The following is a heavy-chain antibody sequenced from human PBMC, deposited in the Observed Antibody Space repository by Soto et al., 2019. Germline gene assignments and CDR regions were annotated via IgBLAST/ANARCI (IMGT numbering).Heavy chain of an antibody. CDR3: AKEPPLAAAGIGGMDV. D-gene: IGHD6-13*01. Sequence: GGCLTVSCAASGVTCSSYFMHWVRQAPGNGVDWVSAISGSGGSTYYAVSVKGRFTISRDNSKNPLYLQMNSLRAEDTAVYYCAKEPPLAAAGIGGMDVWRQGPTVNVSS. CDR1: GVTCSSYF. V-gene: IGHV3-23*01. CDR2: ISGSGGST. J-gene: IGHJ6*02.